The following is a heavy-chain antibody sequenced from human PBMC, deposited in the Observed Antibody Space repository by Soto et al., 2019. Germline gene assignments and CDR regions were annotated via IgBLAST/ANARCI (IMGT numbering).Heavy chain of an antibody. CDR1: GYMFREND. CDR2: MNPNSGNT. CDR3: ARAHSGYDFRLDY. J-gene: IGHJ4*02. V-gene: IGHV1-8*01. D-gene: IGHD5-12*01. Sequence: ASVKVSCKASGYMFRENDINWVRQATGQGLEWMGWMNPNSGNTGYAQKFQGRVIMTRDTSTSTAYMELSSLRSEDTAVYSCARAHSGYDFRLDYWGQGTLVTVSS.